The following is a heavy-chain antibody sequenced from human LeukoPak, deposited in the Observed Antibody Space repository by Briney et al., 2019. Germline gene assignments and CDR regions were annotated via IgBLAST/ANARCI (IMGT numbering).Heavy chain of an antibody. Sequence: ASVKVSCKTSGYTFTTYGVRWVRQAPGQGLEWMGWVSGYTGNTNYAERFQGRVTMTIDTSTSTVYMELTSLRSDDTAVYYCARGEVSASLYYFDFWGQGTLVTVS. V-gene: IGHV1-18*01. CDR3: ARGEVSASLYYFDF. J-gene: IGHJ4*02. CDR2: VSGYTGNT. CDR1: GYTFTTYG. D-gene: IGHD2-2*01.